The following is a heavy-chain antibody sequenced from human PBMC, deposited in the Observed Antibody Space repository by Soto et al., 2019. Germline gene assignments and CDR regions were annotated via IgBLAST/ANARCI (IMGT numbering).Heavy chain of an antibody. J-gene: IGHJ6*02. D-gene: IGHD3-10*01. Sequence: SETLSLTCTVSGGSISSSSYYWGWIRQPPGKGLEWIGSIYYSGSTYYNPSLKSRVTISVDTSKNQFSLKLSSVTAADTAVYFCASQRLLVVRGENYGMDVWGQGTTVTVSS. V-gene: IGHV4-39*07. CDR2: IYYSGST. CDR1: GGSISSSSYY. CDR3: ASQRLLVVRGENYGMDV.